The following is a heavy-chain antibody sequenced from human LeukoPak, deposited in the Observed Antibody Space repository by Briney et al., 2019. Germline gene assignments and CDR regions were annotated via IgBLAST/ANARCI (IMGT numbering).Heavy chain of an antibody. CDR2: ISYDGSDK. Sequence: PGGSLRLSCAASGFTFISYAMHWVRQAPGKGLELVAVISYDGSDKYFAASVEGRFPFSSDNSKNTLYLQMNSLRLEDTAVYYCARLTYYYDSGVYPAFWGQGTLVTVSS. CDR1: GFTFISYA. J-gene: IGHJ3*01. V-gene: IGHV3-30-3*01. D-gene: IGHD3-22*01. CDR3: ARLTYYYDSGVYPAF.